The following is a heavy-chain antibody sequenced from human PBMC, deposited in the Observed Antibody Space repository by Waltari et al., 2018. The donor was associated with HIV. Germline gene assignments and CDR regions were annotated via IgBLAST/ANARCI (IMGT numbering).Heavy chain of an antibody. V-gene: IGHV4-38-2*02. J-gene: IGHJ4*02. Sequence: QVQLQESGPGIVRPSETLSLSCSVSGFSITTGYYWGWVRQPPGKGLELIGYIYHTGSAYYHPSLKSRVSISVDTSKNQFSLKVNSMTASDAAVYYCARVRPADQRYLDYWGQGTLVTVSS. CDR2: IYHTGSA. CDR3: ARVRPADQRYLDY. D-gene: IGHD6-25*01. CDR1: GFSITTGYY.